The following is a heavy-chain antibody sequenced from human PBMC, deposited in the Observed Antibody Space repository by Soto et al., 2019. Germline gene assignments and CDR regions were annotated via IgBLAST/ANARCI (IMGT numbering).Heavy chain of an antibody. CDR1: GFTFSSYG. V-gene: IGHV3-30*18. CDR3: ANSERLYYDFWSGSPIFDY. J-gene: IGHJ4*02. Sequence: GGSLRLSCAASGFTFSSYGMHWVRQTPGKGLEWVAVISYDGSNKYYADSVKGRFTISRDNSKNTLYLQMNSLRAEDTAVYYCANSERLYYDFWSGSPIFDYWGQGTLVTVSS. CDR2: ISYDGSNK. D-gene: IGHD3-3*01.